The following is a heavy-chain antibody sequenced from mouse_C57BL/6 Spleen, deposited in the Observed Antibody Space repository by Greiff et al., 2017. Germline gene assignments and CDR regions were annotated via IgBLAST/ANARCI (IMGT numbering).Heavy chain of an antibody. J-gene: IGHJ3*01. CDR1: GFTFSDYG. CDR3: ARPGGYFWFAY. V-gene: IGHV5-17*01. CDR2: ISSGSSTI. Sequence: EVHLVESGGGLVKPGGSLKLSCAASGFTFSDYGMHWVRQAPEKGLEWVAYISSGSSTIYYAHTVKGRFTISSDNAKNTLFMQMTSLRSEDTAMYYCARPGGYFWFAYWGQGTLVTVSA. D-gene: IGHD2-3*01.